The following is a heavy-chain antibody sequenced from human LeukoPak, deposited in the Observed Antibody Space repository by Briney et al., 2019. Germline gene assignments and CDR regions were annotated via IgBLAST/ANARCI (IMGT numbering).Heavy chain of an antibody. V-gene: IGHV4-59*01. Sequence: SETLSLTCTVSGGSIGSYYWTWIRQPPGKGLEWIGYIYYSGSTNYNPSLKGRVTISVDTSKNQFSLKLSSVTTADTAVYYCARYYYDNSGSIYAFDIWGQGTMVTVSS. CDR3: ARYYYDNSGSIYAFDI. CDR1: GGSIGSYY. J-gene: IGHJ3*02. CDR2: IYYSGST. D-gene: IGHD3-22*01.